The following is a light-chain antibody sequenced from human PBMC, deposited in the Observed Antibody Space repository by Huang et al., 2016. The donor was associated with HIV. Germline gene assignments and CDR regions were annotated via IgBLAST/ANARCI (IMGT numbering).Light chain of an antibody. V-gene: IGKV3-15*01. CDR2: AAS. CDR3: QQYYRWLLYT. Sequence: EIVMTQSPATLSVSPGERATLSCRASQNVGNNVAWDQHKPGQAPRLLIYAASTRAAGIPARFSGSGSVTGFTLTISSLQSEDFAFYYCQQYYRWLLYTFGPGTKVDVK. J-gene: IGKJ3*01. CDR1: QNVGNN.